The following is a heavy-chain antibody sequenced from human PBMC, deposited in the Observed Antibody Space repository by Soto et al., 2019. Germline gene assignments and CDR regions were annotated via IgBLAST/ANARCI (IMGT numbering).Heavy chain of an antibody. CDR1: GGSLSGYY. V-gene: IGHV4-34*01. D-gene: IGHD7-27*01. CDR3: ARGESNRYYYGMDV. Sequence: QVQLQQWGAGLLKPSETLSLTRAVYGGSLSGYYWSWIRQPPGKGLEWIGEINHSGSTNYNPSLKSRVTISVDTSKNQFSLKLSSVTAADTAVYYCARGESNRYYYGMDVWGQGTTVTVSS. CDR2: INHSGST. J-gene: IGHJ6*02.